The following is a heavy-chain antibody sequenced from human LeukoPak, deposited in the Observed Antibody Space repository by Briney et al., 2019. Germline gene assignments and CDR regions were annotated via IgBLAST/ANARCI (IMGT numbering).Heavy chain of an antibody. CDR1: GFTFSSYS. D-gene: IGHD3-10*01. J-gene: IGHJ4*02. CDR2: ISSSSSYI. Sequence: GGSLRLSCAASGFTFSSYSMNWVRQAPGKGLEWVSSISSSSSYIYYADSVKGRFTISRDNAKNSLYLQMNSQRAEDTAVYYCAREEVRGVSDWGQGTLVTVSS. V-gene: IGHV3-21*01. CDR3: AREEVRGVSD.